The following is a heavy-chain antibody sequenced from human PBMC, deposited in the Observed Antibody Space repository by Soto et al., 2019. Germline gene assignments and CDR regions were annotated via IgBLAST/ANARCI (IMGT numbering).Heavy chain of an antibody. J-gene: IGHJ4*02. CDR1: GFTFSSYA. CDR3: ATLRFCTSSSCYGREGGY. D-gene: IGHD2-2*01. V-gene: IGHV3-23*01. CDR2: ISGTGANT. Sequence: EVQLLESGGGLVQPGGSLRLSCAASGFTFSSYAMSWVRQVPGKGLEWVSAISGTGANTYYADSVKGRFTISRDHSKNTLYLQMNSLRADDAAVYYCATLRFCTSSSCYGREGGYWGQGTLVTVSS.